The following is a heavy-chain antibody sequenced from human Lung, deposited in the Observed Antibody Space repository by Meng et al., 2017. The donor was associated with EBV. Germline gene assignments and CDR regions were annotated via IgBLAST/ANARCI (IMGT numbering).Heavy chain of an antibody. D-gene: IGHD2-2*01. CDR3: ARGELLWDY. Sequence: QGGLQEAGPGPVKPSQTMSPTCTVSCDSINSGEYFWSWIRQPPGKGLEWIGYMDYRRSTFYNPSLKSRVTISVDTSKNQFSLKLSSVTAADTAVYFCARGELLWDYWGQGTLVTVSS. J-gene: IGHJ4*02. V-gene: IGHV4-30-4*01. CDR2: MDYRRST. CDR1: CDSINSGEYF.